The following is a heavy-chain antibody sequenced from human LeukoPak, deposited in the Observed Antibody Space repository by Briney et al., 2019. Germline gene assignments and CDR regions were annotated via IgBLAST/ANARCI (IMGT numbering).Heavy chain of an antibody. CDR2: IWYDESNK. D-gene: IGHD2-21*02. CDR3: ARDLAYCGGDCYSYYYGMDV. V-gene: IGHV3-33*01. J-gene: IGHJ6*02. CDR1: GFTFSSYG. Sequence: QPGRSLRLSCAASGFTFSSYGMHWVRQAPGKGLEWVAVIWYDESNKYYADSVKGRFTISRDNSKNTLYLQMNSLRAEDTAVYYCARDLAYCGGDCYSYYYGMDVWGQGTTVTVSS.